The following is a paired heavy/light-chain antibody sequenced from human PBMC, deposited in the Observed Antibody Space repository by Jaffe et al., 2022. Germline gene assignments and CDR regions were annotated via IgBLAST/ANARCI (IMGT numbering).Light chain of an antibody. CDR2: DVS. CDR3: SSYTSSSTLDVV. CDR1: SSDLGAYTY. J-gene: IGLJ2*01. Sequence: QSALTQPASVSGSPGQSITISCTGTSSDLGAYTYVSWYQQHPGKVPKLMIYDVSNRPSGVSNRFSGSKSGNTASLTISGLQAEDEADYYCSSYTSSSTLDVVFGGGTKLTVL. V-gene: IGLV2-14*03.
Heavy chain of an antibody. Sequence: QVQLVESGGGVVQPGGSLRLSCAASGFTFSNFGMHWVRQAPGKGLEWVAFIRFDGSNKYYADSVKGRFTISRDNSKNTLYLQMNSLRAEDTAVYYCANDRSVAVAVYPACYFDSWGQGTLVTVSS. CDR2: IRFDGSNK. V-gene: IGHV3-30*02. D-gene: IGHD6-19*01. CDR3: ANDRSVAVAVYPACYFDS. CDR1: GFTFSNFG. J-gene: IGHJ4*02.